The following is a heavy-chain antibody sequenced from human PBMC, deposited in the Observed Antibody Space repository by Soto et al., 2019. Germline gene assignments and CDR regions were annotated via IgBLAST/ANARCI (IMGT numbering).Heavy chain of an antibody. D-gene: IGHD6-6*01. J-gene: IGHJ4*02. V-gene: IGHV4-59*01. Sequence: SETLSLTFTVSGGSINDFYWSWIRQPPGKGLEWIGYIYYSGSTDYNPSLKGRVTISVDTSKNQFSLKLRSVTAADTAVYYCARVGGVAARTFDYWGQGTLVTVSS. CDR1: GGSINDFY. CDR2: IYYSGST. CDR3: ARVGGVAARTFDY.